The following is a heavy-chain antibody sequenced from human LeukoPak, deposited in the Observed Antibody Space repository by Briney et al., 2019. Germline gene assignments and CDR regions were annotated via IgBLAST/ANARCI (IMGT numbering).Heavy chain of an antibody. V-gene: IGHV3-21*01. D-gene: IGHD1-1*01. CDR1: GFTFSSYE. J-gene: IGHJ4*02. CDR2: ISGSSSYI. CDR3: AREVQLERLGFGKEGSAFDY. Sequence: GGSLRLSCAASGFTFSSYEMNWVRQAPGKGLEWVSSISGSSSYIYYADSVKGRFAISRDNAKNSLYLQMNSLRAEDTAVYYCAREVQLERLGFGKEGSAFDYWGQGTLVTVSS.